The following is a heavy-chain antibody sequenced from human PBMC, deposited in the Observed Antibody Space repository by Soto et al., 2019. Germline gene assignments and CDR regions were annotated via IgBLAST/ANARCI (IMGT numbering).Heavy chain of an antibody. J-gene: IGHJ4*02. D-gene: IGHD3-22*01. CDR2: TYYRSKWYN. Sequence: QVQLQQSGPGLVKPSLTLSLNCDISGDSVSSNSVAWNWIRQSPSRGLEWLGRTYYRSKWYNDYAVAVKSRVTLTPVTSKTPFFLQLNLVTPDDTAVYYCARRGSAYYFDYWRQGTLVTVSS. CDR3: ARRGSAYYFDY. CDR1: GDSVSSNSVA. V-gene: IGHV6-1*01.